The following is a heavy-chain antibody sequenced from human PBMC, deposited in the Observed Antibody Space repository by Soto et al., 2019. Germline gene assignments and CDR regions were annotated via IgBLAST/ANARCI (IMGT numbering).Heavy chain of an antibody. CDR3: ARHGFHRDALDL. J-gene: IGHJ3*01. Sequence: EMQLEESGGGLVQPGGSRRLSCEASGFSFTNHSMSWVRQAPGKGLEWLANIKQDGGETYYLESVKGRFSISRDNAKDSVYLQMSGLRAEDTAVYYCARHGFHRDALDLWGQGTLVTVSS. CDR2: IKQDGGET. D-gene: IGHD2-2*03. V-gene: IGHV3-7*03. CDR1: GFSFTNHS.